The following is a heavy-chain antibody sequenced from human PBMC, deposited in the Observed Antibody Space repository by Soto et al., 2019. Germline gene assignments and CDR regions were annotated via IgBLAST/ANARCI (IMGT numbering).Heavy chain of an antibody. CDR3: ARNVGTSGSSGWFDT. Sequence: QVQLVESGGGVVQPGRSLTLSCVASGFTLSNYGMHWVRQAPGKGLEWVAVIWYDGTATYSADSVKGRFSISRDNAKNGIFLQLSSLRAEDTAVYYCARNVGTSGSSGWFDTWGQGTLVTVSS. J-gene: IGHJ5*02. V-gene: IGHV3-33*01. CDR1: GFTLSNYG. D-gene: IGHD3-10*01. CDR2: IWYDGTAT.